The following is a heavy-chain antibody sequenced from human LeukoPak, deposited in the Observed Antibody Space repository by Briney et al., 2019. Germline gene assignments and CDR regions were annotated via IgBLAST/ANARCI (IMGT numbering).Heavy chain of an antibody. D-gene: IGHD4-17*01. J-gene: IGHJ3*02. CDR3: AKAQGPTVTSADAFDI. V-gene: IGHV3-9*01. CDR2: ISWNSGSI. CDR1: GFTFVDLP. Sequence: GGSLRLSCAASGFTFVDLPRHWVRQAPGKVLKGGSVISWNSGSIGYADSVKGRFTISRDHAKNSLYLQMNSLRAEDTALYYCAKAQGPTVTSADAFDIWGQGTMVTVSS.